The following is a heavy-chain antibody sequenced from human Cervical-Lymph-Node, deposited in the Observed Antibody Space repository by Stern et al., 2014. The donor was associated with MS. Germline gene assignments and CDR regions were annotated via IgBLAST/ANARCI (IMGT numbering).Heavy chain of an antibody. J-gene: IGHJ6*02. Sequence: EVQLVQSGGGLVQPGGSLRLSCAASGFSVSNKFMNWVRQGPGKGLEWVSTIYSVGDTYYADSVKGRFTISRDNSKNTLDLQMNSLRAEDTAVYYCARDPFMDVWGQGTTVTVSS. V-gene: IGHV3-66*02. CDR1: GFSVSNKF. CDR2: IYSVGDT. CDR3: ARDPFMDV.